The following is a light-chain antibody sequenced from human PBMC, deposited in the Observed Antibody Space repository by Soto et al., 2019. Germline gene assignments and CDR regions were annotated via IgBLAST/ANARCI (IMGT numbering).Light chain of an antibody. CDR2: GAS. Sequence: EIVVTQATGTLSVSPGERANLSCRASHSVSGSSLAWYQQKSGQAPRLLIYGASSRATGLPDRFSGSGSGTEFTLTISRLERFDVSVYSCHQYGSSPLTFGGGNKGEI. CDR1: HSVSGSS. J-gene: IGKJ4*01. V-gene: IGKV3-20*01. CDR3: HQYGSSPLT.